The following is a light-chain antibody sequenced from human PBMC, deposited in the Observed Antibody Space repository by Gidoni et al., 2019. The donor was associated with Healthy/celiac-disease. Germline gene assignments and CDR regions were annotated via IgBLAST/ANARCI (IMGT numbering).Light chain of an antibody. J-gene: IGKJ1*01. CDR3: QQSYSSPWT. V-gene: IGKV1-39*01. CDR2: GAS. Sequence: DIQMTQSPPSLSASVGDRVTITCRASQSISSYLNWYQQKPGKVPKLLIYGASNLQSGVPSRFSGSGSGTDFTLTISSLQPEDFATYYCQQSYSSPWTFGQGTKVEIK. CDR1: QSISSY.